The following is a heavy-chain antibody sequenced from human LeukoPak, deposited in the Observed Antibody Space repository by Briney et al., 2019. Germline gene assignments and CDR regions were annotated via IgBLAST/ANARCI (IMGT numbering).Heavy chain of an antibody. Sequence: PGGSLRLSCAASGFTFDDYGMSWVRHAPGKGLEWVSGINWNGGSTGYADSVKGRFTISRDNAKNSLYLQMNSLRAEDTALYYCARVGYYYDSSGYYSYFDYWGQGTLVTVSS. CDR2: INWNGGST. CDR1: GFTFDDYG. J-gene: IGHJ4*02. V-gene: IGHV3-20*04. D-gene: IGHD3-22*01. CDR3: ARVGYYYDSSGYYSYFDY.